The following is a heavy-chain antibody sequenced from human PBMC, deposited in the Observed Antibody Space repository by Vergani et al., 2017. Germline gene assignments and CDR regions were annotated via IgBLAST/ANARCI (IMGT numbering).Heavy chain of an antibody. J-gene: IGHJ4*02. Sequence: QVQLVESGGGVVQPGRSLRLSCAASGFTFNQYGMHWVRQAPGKGLEFVAFIQFDGSNQYYADSVKGRFTLSRDFSKNTLYLQMNSLRTDDKATYYCAKHFRGWGIDYWCQGTQVIVSS. CDR1: GFTFNQYG. CDR2: IQFDGSNQ. V-gene: IGHV3-30*02. D-gene: IGHD3-16*01. CDR3: AKHFRGWGIDY.